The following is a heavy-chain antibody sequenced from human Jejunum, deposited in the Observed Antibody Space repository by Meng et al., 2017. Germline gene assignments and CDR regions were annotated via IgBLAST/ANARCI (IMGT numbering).Heavy chain of an antibody. CDR2: IYHSGAT. D-gene: IGHD2-21*02. J-gene: IGHJ4*02. CDR3: ARKISPVSAIY. Sequence: QGQLQESGPGLVRPSGTLSLTCAVSGDSISSANWWICLRQPPGKGLEWIGEIYHSGATYDNPSLRSRLTMSVDKSKNQFSLNLTSVTAADTAVYYCARKISPVSAIYWGQGTLVTVSS. CDR1: GDSISSANW. V-gene: IGHV4-4*02.